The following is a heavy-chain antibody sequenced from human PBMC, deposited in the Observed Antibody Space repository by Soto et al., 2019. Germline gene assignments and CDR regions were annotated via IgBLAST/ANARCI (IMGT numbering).Heavy chain of an antibody. CDR3: ARDDMEDGDLRRYYYGLXV. V-gene: IGHV1-69*13. CDR1: GGTFSSYA. D-gene: IGHD3-3*01. J-gene: IGHJ6*02. CDR2: IIPIFGTA. Sequence: SVKVSCKASGGTFSSYAISWVRQAPGQGLEWMGGIIPIFGTANYAQKFQGRVTITADESTSTAYMELSSLRSEDTAVYYCARDDMEDGDLRRYYYGLXVWGQGTTVXVSS.